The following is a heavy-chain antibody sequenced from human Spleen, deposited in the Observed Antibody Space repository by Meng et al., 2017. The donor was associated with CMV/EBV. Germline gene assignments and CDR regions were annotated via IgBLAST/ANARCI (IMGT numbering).Heavy chain of an antibody. CDR2: ISYDGSNK. D-gene: IGHD2-2*01. Sequence: SLKISCAASGFTFSSYAMHWVRQAPGKGLEWVAVISYDGSNKYYADSVKGRFTISRDNSKNTLYLQMNSLRAEDTAVYYCATSIPAATTYYYYYGTDVWGQGTTVTVSS. CDR1: GFTFSSYA. CDR3: ATSIPAATTYYYYYGTDV. J-gene: IGHJ6*02. V-gene: IGHV3-30*04.